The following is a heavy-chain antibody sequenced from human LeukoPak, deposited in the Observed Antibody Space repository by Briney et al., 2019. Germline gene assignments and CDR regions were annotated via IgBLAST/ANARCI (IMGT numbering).Heavy chain of an antibody. J-gene: IGHJ6*02. CDR1: GGSISSGGYY. Sequence: PSGTLPLTCTVSGGSISSGGYYWGWVRQHPGKGLGWLGYIYYSGSTYYNPSLKRRVTISVDTSKNQFSLKLSSVTAADTAVYYCPRGYDYVWGRYRRGDYYGMDVWGEGTTVTVSS. D-gene: IGHD3-16*02. CDR2: IYYSGST. CDR3: PRGYDYVWGRYRRGDYYGMDV. V-gene: IGHV4-31*03.